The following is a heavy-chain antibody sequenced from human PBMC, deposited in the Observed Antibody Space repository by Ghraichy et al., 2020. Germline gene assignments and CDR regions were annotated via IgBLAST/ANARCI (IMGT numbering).Heavy chain of an antibody. J-gene: IGHJ4*02. CDR2: ISSSSSYI. D-gene: IGHD5-12*01. Sequence: GGSLRLSCAASGFTFSSYSMNWVRQAPGKGLEWVSSISSSSSYIYYADSVKGRFTISRDNAKNSLYLQMNSLRAEDTAVYYCARVPAAIVDIVATTPSGGFDYWGQGTLVTVSS. CDR3: ARVPAAIVDIVATTPSGGFDY. CDR1: GFTFSSYS. V-gene: IGHV3-21*01.